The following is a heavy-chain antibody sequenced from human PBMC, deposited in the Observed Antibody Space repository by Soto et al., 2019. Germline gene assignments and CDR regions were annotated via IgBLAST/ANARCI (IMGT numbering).Heavy chain of an antibody. CDR3: AVCMVTFGGIIYPFDY. D-gene: IGHD3-16*02. J-gene: IGHJ4*02. CDR1: GASISSGGYY. V-gene: IGHV4-31*03. Sequence: LSLTCTVAGASISSGGYYWSWIRQHPGKGLEWIGYMYYSGSTYYNPSLRSRVTISVDTSKNQFSLNLRSVTAADTAVFYCAVCMVTFGGIIYPFDYRGQLALVPVSS. CDR2: MYYSGST.